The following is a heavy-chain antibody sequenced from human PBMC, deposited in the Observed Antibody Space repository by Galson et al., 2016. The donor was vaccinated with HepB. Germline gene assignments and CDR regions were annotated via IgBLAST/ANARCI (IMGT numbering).Heavy chain of an antibody. V-gene: IGHV3-13*01. CDR1: GFSFSLYD. D-gene: IGHD4-17*01. Sequence: SLRLSCAASGFSFSLYDMHWVRQVTGKGLEWVSAIGTAPGDTNYLDSVKGRFTISRENADNSLYLQINSLRPGDTAVYYCARGKSLWTTPWNYGLDVWGKGTTVTVSS. J-gene: IGHJ6*04. CDR3: ARGKSLWTTPWNYGLDV. CDR2: IGTAPGDT.